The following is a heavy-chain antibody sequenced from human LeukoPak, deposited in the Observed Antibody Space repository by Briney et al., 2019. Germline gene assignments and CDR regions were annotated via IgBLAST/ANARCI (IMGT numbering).Heavy chain of an antibody. CDR3: ARGSFGYDSSGYYLYYYYYHGMDV. D-gene: IGHD3-22*01. J-gene: IGHJ6*02. CDR2: ISSSSSYI. CDR1: GFTFSSYS. Sequence: PGGSLRLSCAASGFTFSSYSMNWVRQAPGKGLEWVSSISSSSSYIYYADSVKGRFTISRDNAKNSLYLQMNSLRAEDTAVYYCARGSFGYDSSGYYLYYYYYHGMDVWGQGTTVTVSS. V-gene: IGHV3-21*01.